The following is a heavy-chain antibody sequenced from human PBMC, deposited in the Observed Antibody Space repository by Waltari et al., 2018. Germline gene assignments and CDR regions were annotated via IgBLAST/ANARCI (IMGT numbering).Heavy chain of an antibody. V-gene: IGHV4-38-2*01. CDR1: GYSISSGYY. CDR3: ARRAFGPRYFDL. CDR2: IYHSGST. J-gene: IGHJ2*01. Sequence: QVQLQESGPGLVKPSETLSLTCAVSGYSISSGYYWGWIRQPPGKGLEWIGSIYHSGSTYYNPSLKSRVTISVDTSKNQFSLKLSSVTAADTAVYYCARRAFGPRYFDLWGRGTLVTVSS. D-gene: IGHD3-10*01.